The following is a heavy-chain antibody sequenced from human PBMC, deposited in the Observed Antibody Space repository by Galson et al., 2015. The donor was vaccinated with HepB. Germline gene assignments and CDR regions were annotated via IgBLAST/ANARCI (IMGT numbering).Heavy chain of an antibody. CDR2: IRGGRGVT. J-gene: IGHJ4*02. CDR3: AKVRLSAAGMFGSFGT. D-gene: IGHD6-13*01. CDR1: GFIFNAYA. V-gene: IGHV3-23*01. Sequence: ALRHSCPASGFIFNAYALSWGRHAPGTGLECVSSIRGGRGVTDYADSVKGRFTLSRDKTKNTLYLEMNSLRYNDTAVYCCAKVRLSAAGMFGSFGTWGQGTLVTISS.